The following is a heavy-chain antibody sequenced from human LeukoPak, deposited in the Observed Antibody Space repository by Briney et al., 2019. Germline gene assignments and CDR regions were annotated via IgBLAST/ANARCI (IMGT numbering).Heavy chain of an antibody. J-gene: IGHJ6*03. CDR3: ARRGKGLGYYMDV. CDR1: GYTFTSYD. D-gene: IGHD3-16*01. CDR2: MYPNSGNT. V-gene: IGHV1-8*01. Sequence: AASVKVSCRASGYTFTSYDIKWVRQATGQGLEWMGRMYPNSGNTDYAQKFQGRVTMTRNTSISTAYMELSSLTSEDTAMYYCARRGKGLGYYMDVWGKGTTVTISS.